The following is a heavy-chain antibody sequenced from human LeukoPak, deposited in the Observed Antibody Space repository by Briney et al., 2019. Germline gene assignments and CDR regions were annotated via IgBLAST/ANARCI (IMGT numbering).Heavy chain of an antibody. CDR1: GFTFSTYG. CDR2: IWYDGSNE. V-gene: IGHV3-33*06. Sequence: GGSLRLSCAASGFTFSTYGMHWVRQAPGKGLEWVTVIWYDGSNEYYADSVKGRFTISRDNSKNTLYLQMNSLRAEDTAVYYCAKDLRSYYYDSSGDPSFYFDYWGQGTLVTVSS. J-gene: IGHJ4*02. D-gene: IGHD3-22*01. CDR3: AKDLRSYYYDSSGDPSFYFDY.